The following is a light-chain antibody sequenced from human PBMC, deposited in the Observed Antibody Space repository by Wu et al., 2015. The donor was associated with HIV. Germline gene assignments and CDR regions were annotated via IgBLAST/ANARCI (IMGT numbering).Light chain of an antibody. CDR1: QAIRNS. Sequence: DIQLTQSPSSLSASVGDKVTLTCRASQAIRNSVVWLQQRPGQAPKLLLYAASTLESGVPSRFSGTGYGTDFTLTISGLQPEDFAIYYCQQHSSIPFSFGQGTRLDIK. J-gene: IGKJ2*03. V-gene: IGKV1-NL1*01. CDR2: AAS. CDR3: QQHSSIPFS.